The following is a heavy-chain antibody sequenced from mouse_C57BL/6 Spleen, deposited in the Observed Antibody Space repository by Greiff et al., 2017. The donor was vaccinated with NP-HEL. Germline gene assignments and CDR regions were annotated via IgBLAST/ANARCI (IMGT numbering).Heavy chain of an antibody. D-gene: IGHD1-1*01. CDR1: GYTFTSYW. CDR3: ASARLRFLFAY. CDR2: IDPSDSYT. J-gene: IGHJ3*01. Sequence: VQLQQPGAELVMPGASVKLSCKASGYTFTSYWMHWVKQRPGQGLEWIGEIDPSDSYTNYNQKFKGKSTLTVDKSSSTAYMQLSSLTYEDSAVYYCASARLRFLFAYWGQGTLVTVSA. V-gene: IGHV1-69*01.